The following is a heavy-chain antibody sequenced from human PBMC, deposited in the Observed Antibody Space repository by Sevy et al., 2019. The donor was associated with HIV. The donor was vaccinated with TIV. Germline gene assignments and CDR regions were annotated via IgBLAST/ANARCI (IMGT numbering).Heavy chain of an antibody. CDR1: GFTLGDYA. D-gene: IGHD5-18*01. CDR3: IRGRLLGYTAMVPDY. V-gene: IGHV3-49*04. CDR2: MRSKPFAGTT. Sequence: GGSLRLSCTTSGFTLGDYAMNWVRQAPGKGLEWVGFMRSKPFAGTTEYAESVEGRFTISTDESEDRAHLQMNSLRTEDTGVYYCIRGRLLGYTAMVPDYWGQGTLVTVSS. J-gene: IGHJ4*02.